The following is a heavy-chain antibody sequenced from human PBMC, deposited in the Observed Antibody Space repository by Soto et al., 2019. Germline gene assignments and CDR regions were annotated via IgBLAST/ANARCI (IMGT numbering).Heavy chain of an antibody. V-gene: IGHV4-59*01. D-gene: IGHD3-3*01. CDR2: IYYTGGST. Sequence: PSETLSLTCTVSGGSISSSYWNWIRQPPGKGLEWIEYIYYTGGSTNYNPSLKSRVTISVDTSKTQFSLRLNSVTAADAAVYYCARDYDPGGSYSYMDVWGKGTTVTVSS. CDR3: ARDYDPGGSYSYMDV. J-gene: IGHJ6*03. CDR1: GGSISSSY.